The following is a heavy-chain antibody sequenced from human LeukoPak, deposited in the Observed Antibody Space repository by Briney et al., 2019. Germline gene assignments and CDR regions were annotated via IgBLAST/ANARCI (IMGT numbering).Heavy chain of an antibody. D-gene: IGHD6-19*01. CDR2: ISSSSSYI. V-gene: IGHV3-21*01. J-gene: IGHJ6*03. CDR3: ARVGSSGWTITAYYMDV. Sequence: PGGSLRLSCAASGFTFSSYSMNWVRQAPGKGLEWVPSISSSSSYIYYADSVKGRFTISRDNAKNSLYLQMNSLRAEDTAVYYCARVGSSGWTITAYYMDVWGKGTTVTVSS. CDR1: GFTFSSYS.